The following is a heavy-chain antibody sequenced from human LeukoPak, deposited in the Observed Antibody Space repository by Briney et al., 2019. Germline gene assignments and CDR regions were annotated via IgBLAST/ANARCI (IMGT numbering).Heavy chain of an antibody. D-gene: IGHD3-22*01. Sequence: SETLSLTCTVSGGSINIYYWSWIRQPAGKGVEWIGRIYTSGSTNYNPSLKTRVTMSVDTSKNQFSLKLSSVTAADTAVYYCARGRRITMIVVVITSHFDYWGQGTLVTVSS. V-gene: IGHV4-4*07. CDR1: GGSINIYY. J-gene: IGHJ4*02. CDR3: ARGRRITMIVVVITSHFDY. CDR2: IYTSGST.